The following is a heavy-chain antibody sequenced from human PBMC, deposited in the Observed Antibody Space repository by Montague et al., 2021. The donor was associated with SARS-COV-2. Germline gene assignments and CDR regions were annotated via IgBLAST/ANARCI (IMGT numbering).Heavy chain of an antibody. CDR2: IYYDGST. CDR3: ARYGSYFEH. V-gene: IGHV4-59*03. Sequence: SETLSLTCTVSGGSIRSYYWSWIRQTPGKGLEWIGYIYYDGSTNXNPSLKSRVTMSVDSSKNQFSLRLSSVTAADTAVCYCARYGSYFEHWGQGTLVTVSS. J-gene: IGHJ4*02. D-gene: IGHD1-26*01. CDR1: GGSIRSYY.